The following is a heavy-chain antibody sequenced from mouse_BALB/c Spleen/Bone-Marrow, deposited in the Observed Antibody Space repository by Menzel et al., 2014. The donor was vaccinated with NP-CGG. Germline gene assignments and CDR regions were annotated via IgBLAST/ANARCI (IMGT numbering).Heavy chain of an antibody. CDR3: AREIYYGNYAWFAY. V-gene: IGHV2-9*02. D-gene: IGHD2-1*01. J-gene: IGHJ3*01. Sequence: VKLVESGPGLVAPSQSLSITCTVSGFSLTSYGVHWVRQPPGKGLEWLGVIWAGGSTNYNSALMSRLSISKDNSKSQVFLKMNSLQTDDTAMYYCAREIYYGNYAWFAYWGQGTLVTVSA. CDR2: IWAGGST. CDR1: GFSLTSYG.